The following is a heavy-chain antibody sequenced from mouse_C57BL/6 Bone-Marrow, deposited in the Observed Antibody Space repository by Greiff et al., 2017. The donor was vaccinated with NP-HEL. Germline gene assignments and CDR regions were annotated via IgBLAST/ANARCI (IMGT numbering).Heavy chain of an antibody. J-gene: IGHJ2*01. V-gene: IGHV1-54*01. CDR3: ARWEASTMAN. D-gene: IGHD2-1*01. CDR1: GYAFTNYL. Sequence: QVQLQQSGAELVRPGTSVKVSCKASGYAFTNYLIEWVKQRPGQGLEWIGVINPGSGGTNYNEKFKGKATLTADKSSSTAYMQLSSLTSEDSAVYFCARWEASTMANWGQGTTLTVSS. CDR2: INPGSGGT.